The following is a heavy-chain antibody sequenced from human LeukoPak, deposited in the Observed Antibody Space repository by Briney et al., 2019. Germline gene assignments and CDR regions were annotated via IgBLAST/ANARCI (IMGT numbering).Heavy chain of an antibody. V-gene: IGHV3-66*01. CDR1: GFTVSSNY. Sequence: PGGSLRLSCAASGFTVSSNYMSWVRQAPGKRLEWVSLIYSGGSTHYADSVKGRFTISRDNSKNTLYLQMNSLRAEDTAVYYCASGSGSYGHYFDYWGQGTLVTVSS. D-gene: IGHD3-10*01. CDR2: IYSGGST. CDR3: ASGSGSYGHYFDY. J-gene: IGHJ4*02.